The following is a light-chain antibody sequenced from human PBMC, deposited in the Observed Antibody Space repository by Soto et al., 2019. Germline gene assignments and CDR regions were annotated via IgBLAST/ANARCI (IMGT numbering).Light chain of an antibody. CDR3: QQYYSTPT. Sequence: DIVMTQSPDSLAVSLGERATINCKSSQSILYSSNNNNYLSWYQQKPGQPPKLLIYWASTRESGVPDRFSGSGSRTDFTLTISSLQAEDVAVYYCQQYYSTPTFGGGTKVEIK. CDR1: QSILYSSNNNNY. CDR2: WAS. V-gene: IGKV4-1*01. J-gene: IGKJ4*01.